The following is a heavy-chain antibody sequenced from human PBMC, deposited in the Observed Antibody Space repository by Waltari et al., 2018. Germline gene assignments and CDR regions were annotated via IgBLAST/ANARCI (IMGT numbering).Heavy chain of an antibody. CDR3: IRDYGSPY. V-gene: IGHV3-7*03. CDR2: INKDGTET. CDR1: GFPLSNYW. D-gene: IGHD6-19*01. Sequence: EAQQVESGGDLVQPGGSLRLYCVVPGFPLSNYWMSWVRQAPGKGLGWVANINKDGTETYYVDSVRGRFTISKDDAKNSVYLQMNSLKVEDTAVYYCIRDYGSPYWGQGTLVTVSS. J-gene: IGHJ4*02.